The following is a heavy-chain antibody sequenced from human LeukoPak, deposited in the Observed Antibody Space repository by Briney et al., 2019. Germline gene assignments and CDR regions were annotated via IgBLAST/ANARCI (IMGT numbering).Heavy chain of an antibody. J-gene: IGHJ4*02. V-gene: IGHV3-30*03. D-gene: IGHD5-18*01. CDR2: ISYVGSDS. Sequence: GGSLRLSCAASGFTFSNYGMHWVRQAPGRGLEWVAIISYVGSDSYYADSVGGRFTISRDNSQNTLYLQMNSLRAEDTAVYYCARAWDTTVVTLRLYYWGQGTLVTVS. CDR3: ARAWDTTVVTLRLYY. CDR1: GFTFSNYG.